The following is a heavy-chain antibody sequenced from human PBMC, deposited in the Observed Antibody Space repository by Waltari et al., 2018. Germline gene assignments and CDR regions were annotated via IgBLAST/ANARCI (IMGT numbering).Heavy chain of an antibody. CDR1: VLIVTAYW. V-gene: IGHV3-74*02. Sequence: DVQLMGSVLGLVQPEGSQRRSCAASVLIVTAYWMHWVRQPPGKGLLWVSRINGEGSSISYADSVKGRFAISRDNAKNMLYLQMNSLRAEDTGIYYCASGFKSHGHRSDYWGPGTLVIVSP. D-gene: IGHD5-12*01. CDR3: ASGFKSHGHRSDY. J-gene: IGHJ4*02. CDR2: INGEGSSI.